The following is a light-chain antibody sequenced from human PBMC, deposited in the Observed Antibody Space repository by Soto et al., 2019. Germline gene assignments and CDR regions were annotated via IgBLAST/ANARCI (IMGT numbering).Light chain of an antibody. Sequence: QTVVTQEPSLTVSPGETVTLTCGSSTGTVTSGHYPYWFQQRPGQAPTTLIYDTNNKYSWTPDRFSGSLLGGKAALTLSGVQPEAEADYSRLLLYSGNRRVFGTGTKLTVL. CDR3: LLLYSGNRRV. CDR1: TGTVTSGHY. CDR2: DTN. V-gene: IGLV7-46*01. J-gene: IGLJ1*01.